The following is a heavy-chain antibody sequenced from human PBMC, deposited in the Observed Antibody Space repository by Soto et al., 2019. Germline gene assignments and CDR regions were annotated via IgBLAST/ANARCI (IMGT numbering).Heavy chain of an antibody. D-gene: IGHD2-15*01. CDR1: GFTFENFA. CDR3: GSAPKVVTHWFDP. J-gene: IGHJ5*02. CDR2: IDWNSGTI. Sequence: EMQLVESGGGLVQPGRSLRLSCAVSGFTFENFALHWVRQAPGKGLEWVSGIDWNSGTIAYADSVKGRFTLSRDSATSSLYLHLDGLRPEATALYFCGSAPKVVTHWFDPWGQGTLVTVSS. V-gene: IGHV3-9*01.